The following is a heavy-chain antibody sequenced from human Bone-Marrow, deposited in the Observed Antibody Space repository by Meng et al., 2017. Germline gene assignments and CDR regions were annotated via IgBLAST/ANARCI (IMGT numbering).Heavy chain of an antibody. D-gene: IGHD3-10*01. V-gene: IGHV3-33*01. CDR1: GFTFSSYG. CDR3: ARSYSSLVFYYYYYGMDV. Sequence: GGSLRLSCAASGFTFSSYGMHWVRQAPGKGLEWVAVIWYDGSNKYYADSVKGRFTISRDNSKNTLYLQMNSLRAEDTAVYYCARSYSSLVFYYYYYGMDVWGQGNTVTGAS. J-gene: IGHJ6*02. CDR2: IWYDGSNK.